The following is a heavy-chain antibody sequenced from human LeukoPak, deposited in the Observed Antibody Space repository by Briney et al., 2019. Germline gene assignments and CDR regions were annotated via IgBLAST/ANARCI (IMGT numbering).Heavy chain of an antibody. V-gene: IGHV4-31*03. CDR1: GGSISSGGYY. D-gene: IGHD6-6*01. Sequence: PSETLSLTCTVSGGSISSGGYYWSWIRQHPGKGLEWIEYIYYSGSTYYNPSLKSRVTISVDTSKNQFSLKLSSVTAADTAVYYCAREGRAARPTDWGQGTLVTVSS. J-gene: IGHJ4*02. CDR2: IYYSGST. CDR3: AREGRAARPTD.